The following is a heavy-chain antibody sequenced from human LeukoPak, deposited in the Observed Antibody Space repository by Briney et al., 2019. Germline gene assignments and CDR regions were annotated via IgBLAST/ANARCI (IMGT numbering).Heavy chain of an antibody. CDR1: GGSISTYY. CDR2: VYDSGTT. CDR3: ARHGGSLGYFDY. D-gene: IGHD3-16*01. Sequence: SETLSLMCSLSGGSISTYYWSWIRQTPGKGLQWIGYVYDSGTTNYNPSLERQVTISSDASKNVLSLNVRSVTAAHTAIYYCARHGGSLGYFDYWGQGTLVTVAS. J-gene: IGHJ4*02. V-gene: IGHV4-59*08.